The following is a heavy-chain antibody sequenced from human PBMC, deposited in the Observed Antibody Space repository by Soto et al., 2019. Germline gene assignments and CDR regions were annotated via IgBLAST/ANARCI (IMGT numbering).Heavy chain of an antibody. D-gene: IGHD2-15*01. V-gene: IGHV1-46*03. J-gene: IGHJ4*02. Sequence: ASVKVSCKASGYTFTSYYMHWVRQAPGQGLEWMGIINPSGGSTSYAQKFQGRVTMTRDTSTSTVYMELSSLRSEDTAVYYCARAYRGIVVVVALLFDYWGQGTLVTVSS. CDR1: GYTFTSYY. CDR3: ARAYRGIVVVVALLFDY. CDR2: INPSGGST.